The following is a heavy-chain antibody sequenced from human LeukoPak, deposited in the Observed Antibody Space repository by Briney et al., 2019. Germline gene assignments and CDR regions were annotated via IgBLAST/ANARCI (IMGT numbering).Heavy chain of an antibody. CDR3: ARRSITIFGVVIPNFDY. CDR1: GGSFSGYY. V-gene: IGHV4-34*01. J-gene: IGHJ4*02. Sequence: SETLSLTCAVYGGSFSGYYWSWIRQPPGKGLEWIGEINHSGSTNYNPSLKSRVTISVDTSKTQFSLKLSSVTAADTAVYYCARRSITIFGVVIPNFDYWGQGTLVTVSS. D-gene: IGHD3-3*01. CDR2: INHSGST.